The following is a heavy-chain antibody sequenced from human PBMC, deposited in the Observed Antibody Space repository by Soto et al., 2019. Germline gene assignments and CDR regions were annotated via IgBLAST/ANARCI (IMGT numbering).Heavy chain of an antibody. V-gene: IGHV4-34*01. CDR3: ARGQSAVDVLFPTPVPFDP. D-gene: IGHD1-1*01. J-gene: IGHJ5*02. CDR1: DGSLTEYH. Sequence: SETLSLTCVVYDGSLTEYHWSWVRQTPGKGLEWIGEVSHHGTSHYNPSLGSRVIMSFDTSKDQFSLTLQSVTAADTGIYYCARGQSAVDVLFPTPVPFDPWGPGTPVTVS. CDR2: VSHHGTS.